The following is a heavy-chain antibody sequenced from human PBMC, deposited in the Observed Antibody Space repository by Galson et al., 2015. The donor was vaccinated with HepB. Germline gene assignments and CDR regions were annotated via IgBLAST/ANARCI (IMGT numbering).Heavy chain of an antibody. CDR2: ISYDGSNK. CDR1: GFTFSSYA. D-gene: IGHD6-19*01. Sequence: SLRLSCAASGFTFSSYAMHWVRQAPGKGLEWVAVISYDGSNKYYADSVKGRLTIPRDNSKNTLYLQMNSLRAEDTAVYYCARDGYSSGCYGGYFDYWVQGTLVPVSS. V-gene: IGHV3-30*04. CDR3: ARDGYSSGCYGGYFDY. J-gene: IGHJ4*02.